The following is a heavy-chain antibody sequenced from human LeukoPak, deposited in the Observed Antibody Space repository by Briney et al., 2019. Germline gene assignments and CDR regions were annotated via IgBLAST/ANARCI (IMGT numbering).Heavy chain of an antibody. V-gene: IGHV3-21*01. J-gene: IGHJ4*02. Sequence: GGSLRLSCAASGFTFSRYTMNWVRQTPGKGLEWVSSISSENNIYYADSVKGRFTISRDNAKNSTYLQMNSLRAEDTAVYYCAKVAKYYYGSETYYFFEHWGQGTPVAASS. CDR2: ISSENNI. CDR1: GFTFSRYT. D-gene: IGHD3-10*01. CDR3: AKVAKYYYGSETYYFFEH.